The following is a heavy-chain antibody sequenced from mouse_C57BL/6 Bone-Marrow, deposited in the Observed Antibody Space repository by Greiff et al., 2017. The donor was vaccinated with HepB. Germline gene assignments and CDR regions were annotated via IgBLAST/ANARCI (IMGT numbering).Heavy chain of an antibody. Sequence: VQLQQSGAELVRPGTSVKMSCKASGYTFTNYWIGWAKQRPGHGLEWIGDIYPGGGYTNYNEKFKGKATLTADKSSSTAYMQFSSLTSEDSAIYYCAREYYYGSSLYAMDYWGQGTSVTVSS. CDR1: GYTFTNYW. D-gene: IGHD1-1*01. V-gene: IGHV1-63*01. J-gene: IGHJ4*01. CDR2: IYPGGGYT. CDR3: AREYYYGSSLYAMDY.